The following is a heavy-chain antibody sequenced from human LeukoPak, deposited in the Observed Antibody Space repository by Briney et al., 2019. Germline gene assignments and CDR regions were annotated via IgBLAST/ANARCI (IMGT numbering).Heavy chain of an antibody. V-gene: IGHV3-53*01. CDR2: MYSGGST. CDR1: GFTSSSYA. Sequence: GGSLRLSCAASGFTSSSYAMSWVRQAPGKGLEWVSVMYSGGSTFYADSVKGRFTISRDNSKNTLYLQMNSLRAEDTAVYYCAREGITGTTSPYFDYWGQGTLVTVSS. D-gene: IGHD1-20*01. CDR3: AREGITGTTSPYFDY. J-gene: IGHJ4*02.